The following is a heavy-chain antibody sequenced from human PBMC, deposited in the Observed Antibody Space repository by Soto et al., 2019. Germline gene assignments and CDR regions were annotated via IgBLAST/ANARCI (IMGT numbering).Heavy chain of an antibody. J-gene: IGHJ6*02. Sequence: ASVKVSCKASGYTFTSYYMHWVRQAPGQGLEWMGIINPSGGSTSYAQKFQGRVTMTRDTSTSTVYMELSSLRSEDTAVYYCARDRSVRYSYGFPWYYYYYGMDVWGQGTTVTVSS. CDR2: INPSGGST. CDR1: GYTFTSYY. D-gene: IGHD5-18*01. V-gene: IGHV1-46*01. CDR3: ARDRSVRYSYGFPWYYYYYGMDV.